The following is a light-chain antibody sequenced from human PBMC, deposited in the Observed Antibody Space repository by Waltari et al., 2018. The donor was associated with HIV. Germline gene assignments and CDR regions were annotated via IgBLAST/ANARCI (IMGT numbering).Light chain of an antibody. Sequence: QFALTQPASVSGSPGQSITISCTGSSSDIGYYNYVSWYQQHPGKAPKLIIYEFSNRPSGMSSRFSGSKSGNTASLTISGLQAEDEADYFCSSLTNSATLSVLFGGGTQLTVL. J-gene: IGLJ3*02. V-gene: IGLV2-14*01. CDR2: EFS. CDR3: SSLTNSATLSVL. CDR1: SSDIGYYNY.